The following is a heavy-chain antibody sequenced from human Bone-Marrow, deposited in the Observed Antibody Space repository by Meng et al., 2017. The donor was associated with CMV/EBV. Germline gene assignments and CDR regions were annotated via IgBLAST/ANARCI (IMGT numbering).Heavy chain of an antibody. V-gene: IGHV3-15*01. CDR3: NRGVYF. J-gene: IGHJ4*02. CDR1: GFTFTDAW. CDR2: IKSNADGGTT. Sequence: GGSLRLSCAASGFTFTDAWMSWVRQAPGKGLEWVGRIKSNADGGTTDYAAPVKGRFSMSRDDSKNTVYLQMNSLKTEDTAFDYCNRGVYFGGQGTLVTVSS. D-gene: IGHD2/OR15-2a*01.